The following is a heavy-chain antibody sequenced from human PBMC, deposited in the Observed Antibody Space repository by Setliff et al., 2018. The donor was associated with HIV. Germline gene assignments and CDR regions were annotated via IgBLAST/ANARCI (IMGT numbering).Heavy chain of an antibody. CDR1: GFMFGADW. J-gene: IGHJ3*02. CDR3: ILLGMHGAFDI. D-gene: IGHD7-27*01. Sequence: GGSLRLSCAASGFMFGADWMSWVRQAPGKGLEWVGRIKSRVDGETTAYAAPLKGRFTISRDDSKNTLYLQMDSLSTEDTAVYYCILLGMHGAFDIWGQGTMVTVSS. V-gene: IGHV3-15*01. CDR2: IKSRVDGETT.